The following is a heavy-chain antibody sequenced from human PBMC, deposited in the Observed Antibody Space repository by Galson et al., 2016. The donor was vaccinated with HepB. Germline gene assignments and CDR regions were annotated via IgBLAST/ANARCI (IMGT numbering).Heavy chain of an antibody. V-gene: IGHV3-23*01. Sequence: SLRLACAASGFTFRNYGMTWVRQAPGKGLEVGSSISRSGDSTDYADSVKGRFTISRDNSKTTLSLQMNSLTADDTAIYYCVQGSTAPAVWGKGTTVTVSS. CDR3: VQGSTAPAV. CDR2: ISRSGDST. J-gene: IGHJ6*04. CDR1: GFTFRNYG. D-gene: IGHD2-2*01.